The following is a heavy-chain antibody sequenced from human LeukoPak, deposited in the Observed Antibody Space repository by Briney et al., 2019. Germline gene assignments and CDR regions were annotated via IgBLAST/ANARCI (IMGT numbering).Heavy chain of an antibody. CDR1: GGSISSGGYY. V-gene: IGHV4-31*03. D-gene: IGHD5-18*01. Sequence: SQTLSLTCTVSGGSISSGGYYWSWIRQHPGKGLEWIGYIYYSGSTYYNPSLKSRVTISVDTSKNQFSLKLTSMTAADTAVYYCARDVGYSSGYDYYYYGLDVWGQGTTVTVSS. J-gene: IGHJ6*02. CDR3: ARDVGYSSGYDYYYYGLDV. CDR2: IYYSGST.